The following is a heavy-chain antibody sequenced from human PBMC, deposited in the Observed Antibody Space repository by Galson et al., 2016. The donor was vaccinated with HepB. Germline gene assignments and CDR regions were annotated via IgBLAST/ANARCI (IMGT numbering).Heavy chain of an antibody. J-gene: IGHJ4*02. Sequence: SLRLSCAASRFIFRFPFRDYAMSWVRQAPGKGLEWVSVVSGSGDSADYADSVKGRFIISRDNSQNTLYLQMNTLRAEDTARYYCAKDFAILGYCTRAGCYSFLDEWGQGTLVTVSS. D-gene: IGHD2-8*02. CDR1: RFIFRFPFRDYA. V-gene: IGHV3-23*01. CDR2: VSGSGDSA. CDR3: AKDFAILGYCTRAGCYSFLDE.